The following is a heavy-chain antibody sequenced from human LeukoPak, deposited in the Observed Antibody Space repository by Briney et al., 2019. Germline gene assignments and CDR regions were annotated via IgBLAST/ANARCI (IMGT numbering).Heavy chain of an antibody. D-gene: IGHD3-22*01. CDR3: ARVKSYYYDTSDKDAFDI. CDR2: INPSGGST. J-gene: IGHJ3*02. V-gene: IGHV1-46*01. Sequence: GASVKVSCKASGYTFTSYYMRWVRQAPGQGLEWMGIINPSGGSTSYAQKFQGRVTMTRDMSTSTVYMELSSLRSEDTAVYYCARVKSYYYDTSDKDAFDIWGQGTMVTVSS. CDR1: GYTFTSYY.